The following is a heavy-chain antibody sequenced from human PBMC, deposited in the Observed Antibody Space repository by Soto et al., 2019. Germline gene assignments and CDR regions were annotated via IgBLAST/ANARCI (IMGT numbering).Heavy chain of an antibody. CDR3: ARDLSALDY. CDR1: GFTFSYYW. CDR2: INTDGSGT. V-gene: IGHV3-74*01. J-gene: IGHJ4*02. D-gene: IGHD3-3*02. Sequence: EVQLVESGGGSVQPGGSLRLSCAASGFTFSYYWVHWVRQAPGKGLVWVSRINTDGSGTTYADPVKGRFTISRDNAKNTLYLQMNSLRAEDTAVYYCARDLSALDYWGQGTLVTVSS.